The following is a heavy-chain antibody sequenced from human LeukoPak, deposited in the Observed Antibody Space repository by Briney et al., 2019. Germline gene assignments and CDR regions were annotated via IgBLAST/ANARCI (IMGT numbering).Heavy chain of an antibody. Sequence: PGGSLRLSCAASGFIFSDHYMDWVRQAPGKGLEWVGRSRNKVNSYTTEYAASVKGRFSISRDASKNSLYLQMNSLKTEDTAVYYCARGSTSTAPGWVYWGHGTPVTVSS. D-gene: IGHD2-21*02. CDR1: GFIFSDHY. CDR3: ARGSTSTAPGWVY. V-gene: IGHV3-72*01. CDR2: SRNKVNSYTT. J-gene: IGHJ4*01.